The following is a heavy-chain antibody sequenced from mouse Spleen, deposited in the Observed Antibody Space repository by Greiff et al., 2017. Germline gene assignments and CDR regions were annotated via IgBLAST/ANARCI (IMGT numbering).Heavy chain of an antibody. Sequence: QVQLQQSGAELVRPGTSVKVSCKASGYAFTNYLIEWVKQRPGQGLEWIGVINPGSGGTNYNEKFKGKATLTADKSSSTAYMQLSSLTSEDSAVYFCGTGGFAYWGQGTLVTVSA. D-gene: IGHD4-1*01. CDR2: INPGSGGT. J-gene: IGHJ3*01. CDR3: GTGGFAY. CDR1: GYAFTNYL. V-gene: IGHV1-54*01.